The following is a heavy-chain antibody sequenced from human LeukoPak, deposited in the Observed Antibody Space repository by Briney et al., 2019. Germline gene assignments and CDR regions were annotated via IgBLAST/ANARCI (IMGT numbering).Heavy chain of an antibody. D-gene: IGHD3-3*01. CDR1: GGSISSDSYY. CDR3: ARIGWYYDFWSGYPTSYYYYGMDV. J-gene: IGHJ6*02. Sequence: PSETLSLTCTVSGGSISSDSYYWAWIRQPPGKGLEWIASIYYSGSTYYNPSLKSRVTISVDTSKNQFSLKLSSVTAADTAVYYCARIGWYYDFWSGYPTSYYYYGMDVWGQGTTVTVSS. V-gene: IGHV4-39*07. CDR2: IYYSGST.